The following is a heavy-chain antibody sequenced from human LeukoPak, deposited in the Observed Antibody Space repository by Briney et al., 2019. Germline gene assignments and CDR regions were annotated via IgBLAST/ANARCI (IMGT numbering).Heavy chain of an antibody. Sequence: PSETLSLTCTVSGGSISSGSYYWSWIRQPAGKGLEWIGRIYTSGSTNYNPSLKSRVTISVDTSKNQFSLKLSSVTAADTAVYYCARRRFGIAAAGDFDYWGQGTLVTVSS. V-gene: IGHV4-61*02. CDR3: ARRRFGIAAAGDFDY. J-gene: IGHJ4*02. CDR1: GGSISSGSYY. D-gene: IGHD6-13*01. CDR2: IYTSGST.